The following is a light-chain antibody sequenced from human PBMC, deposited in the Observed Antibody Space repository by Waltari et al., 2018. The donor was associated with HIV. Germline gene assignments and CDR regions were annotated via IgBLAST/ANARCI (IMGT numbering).Light chain of an antibody. CDR2: DAT. Sequence: DIQMTQSPSSLSGSVGERVTITCQASQDINNYLNWYQRKAGRAAKLLIYDATNLEIGVPSRFSGSGSGTDFTLTISNLQPEDIATYYCQHYDNFLHTFGQGTKLEIK. CDR3: QHYDNFLHT. CDR1: QDINNY. V-gene: IGKV1-33*01. J-gene: IGKJ2*01.